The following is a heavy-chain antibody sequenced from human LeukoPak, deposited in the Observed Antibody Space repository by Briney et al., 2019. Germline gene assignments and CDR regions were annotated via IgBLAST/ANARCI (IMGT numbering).Heavy chain of an antibody. Sequence: PEGSLRLSCAASGFTFSSHGMSWVRQAPGKGLEWVSAISGSGGSTYYADSVKGRFTISSDNAKTTLYLQMHNLSAEDTAIYYCATDYYVSGSYYRLFYWGQGTLVTVSS. D-gene: IGHD3-10*01. CDR3: ATDYYVSGSYYRLFY. CDR1: GFTFSSHG. J-gene: IGHJ4*02. CDR2: ISGSGGST. V-gene: IGHV3-23*01.